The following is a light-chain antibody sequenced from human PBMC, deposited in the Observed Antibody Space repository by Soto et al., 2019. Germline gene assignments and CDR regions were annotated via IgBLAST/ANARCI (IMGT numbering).Light chain of an antibody. CDR2: DAS. J-gene: IGKJ1*01. CDR3: QQYNTWPRT. CDR1: QSVGST. Sequence: EKVMTQSPATLSVSPGERATLSCRASQSVGSTLAWYQQKPGQPPRLLIYDASTRATGIPARFSGSGSGTEFTRTISSLQSEDFAVYYCQQYNTWPRTFGQGTKVDIK. V-gene: IGKV3-15*01.